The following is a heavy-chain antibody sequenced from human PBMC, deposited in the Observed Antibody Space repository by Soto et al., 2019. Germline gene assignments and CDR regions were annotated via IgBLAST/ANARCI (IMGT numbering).Heavy chain of an antibody. J-gene: IGHJ5*02. CDR1: GGSVSSGSYY. Sequence: SETLSLTCTVSGGSVSSGSYYWSWIRQPPGKGLEWIGYIYYSGSTNYNPSLKSRVTISVDTSKNQFSLKLSSVTAADTAVYYCARGQAYYYGSGSYNPGPWFDPWGQGTLVTVSS. D-gene: IGHD3-10*01. CDR2: IYYSGST. CDR3: ARGQAYYYGSGSYNPGPWFDP. V-gene: IGHV4-61*01.